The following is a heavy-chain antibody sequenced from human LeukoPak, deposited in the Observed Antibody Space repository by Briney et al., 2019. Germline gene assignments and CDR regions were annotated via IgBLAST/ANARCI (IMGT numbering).Heavy chain of an antibody. V-gene: IGHV4-31*03. CDR3: ARLRSSLWYGMDV. Sequence: SETLSLTCTVSGGSISSGGYYWSWIRQHPGKGLEWIGYIYYTGSTFYNPSLKSRVTISMDTSKNQFSLKLNSVTAADTAVYYCARLRSSLWYGMDVWGQGTTVTVSS. D-gene: IGHD6-19*01. CDR2: IYYTGST. J-gene: IGHJ6*02. CDR1: GGSISSGGYY.